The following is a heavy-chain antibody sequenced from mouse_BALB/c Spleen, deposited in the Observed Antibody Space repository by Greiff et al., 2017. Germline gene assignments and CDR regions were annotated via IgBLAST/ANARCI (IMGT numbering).Heavy chain of an antibody. V-gene: IGHV2-6-7*01. CDR1: GFSLTSYG. Sequence: QVQLKESGPSLVQPSQSLSITCTVSGFSLTSYGVHWVRQSPGKGLEWLGMIWGDGSTDYNSALKSRLSISKDNSKSQVFLKMNSLQTDDTARYYCARDQARAPYYYAMDYWGQGTSVTVSS. CDR2: IWGDGST. D-gene: IGHD3-1*01. J-gene: IGHJ4*01. CDR3: ARDQARAPYYYAMDY.